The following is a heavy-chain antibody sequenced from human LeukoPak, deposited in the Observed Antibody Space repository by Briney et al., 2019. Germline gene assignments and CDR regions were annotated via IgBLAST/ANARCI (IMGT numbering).Heavy chain of an antibody. Sequence: GGSLRLSCAASGFTVSSNYMSWVRQAPGKGLEWVSVIYSAGITYYADSVTGRFTISRANSKNTVFLQTNSLRAEDTAVSYCARGRGFGLASSIYFAYWGQGTLVSASS. CDR2: IYSAGIT. D-gene: IGHD5-18*01. CDR3: ARGRGFGLASSIYFAY. J-gene: IGHJ4*02. CDR1: GFTVSSNY. V-gene: IGHV3-53*01.